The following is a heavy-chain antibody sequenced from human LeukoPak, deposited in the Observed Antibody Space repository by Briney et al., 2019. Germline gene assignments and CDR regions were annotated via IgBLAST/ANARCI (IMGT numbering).Heavy chain of an antibody. J-gene: IGHJ4*02. D-gene: IGHD3-16*01. CDR2: INHSGST. CDR3: ARPFSRFDY. CDR1: GGSISSSSYY. Sequence: PSETLSLTCTVSGGSISSSSYYWSWIRQPPGKGLEWIGEINHSGSTNYNPSLKSRVTISVDTSKNQFSLKLSSVTAADTAVYYCARPFSRFDYWGQGTLVTVSS. V-gene: IGHV4-39*07.